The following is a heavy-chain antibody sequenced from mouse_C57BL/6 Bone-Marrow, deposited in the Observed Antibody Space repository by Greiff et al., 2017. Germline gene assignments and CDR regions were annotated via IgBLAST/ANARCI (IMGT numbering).Heavy chain of an antibody. V-gene: IGHV1-66*01. CDR1: GYSFTSYY. J-gene: IGHJ4*01. CDR3: AREWLLPYYYAMDY. D-gene: IGHD2-3*01. Sequence: VQLQQSGPELVKPGASVKISCKASGYSFTSYYIHWVKQRPGQGLEWIGWIYPGSGNTKYNEKFKGKATLTANTSSSTAYMQLSSLTSEDSAVYYCAREWLLPYYYAMDYWGQGTSVTVSS. CDR2: IYPGSGNT.